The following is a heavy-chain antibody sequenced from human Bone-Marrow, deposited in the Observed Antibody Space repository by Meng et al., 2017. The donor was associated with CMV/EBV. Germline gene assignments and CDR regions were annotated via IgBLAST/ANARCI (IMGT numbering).Heavy chain of an antibody. CDR3: AKGGIPGIPFSNARFSYYGMDV. CDR2: ISGGGGRT. D-gene: IGHD1-20*01. J-gene: IGHJ6*04. CDR1: GFTLSNRA. V-gene: IGHV3-23*01. Sequence: GESLKISCVASGFTLSNRAMSWVRQAPGKGLEWVSVISGGGGRTDYADTVKGRFTLSRDTSKNTVYLQMNSRRAEDTAVYYCAKGGIPGIPFSNARFSYYGMDVWGEGTTVTFSS.